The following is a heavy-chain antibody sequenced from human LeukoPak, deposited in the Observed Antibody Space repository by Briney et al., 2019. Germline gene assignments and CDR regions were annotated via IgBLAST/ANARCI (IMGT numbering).Heavy chain of an antibody. CDR3: AKNLFYDSSGYYFDY. Sequence: GGSLRLSSAASGFTFSSYAMSWVRQAPGKGLEWVSAISGSGGSTYYADSVKGRFTISRDNSKNTLYLQMNSLRAEDTAVYYCAKNLFYDSSGYYFDYWGQGTLVTVSS. CDR2: ISGSGGST. CDR1: GFTFSSYA. D-gene: IGHD3-22*01. J-gene: IGHJ4*02. V-gene: IGHV3-23*01.